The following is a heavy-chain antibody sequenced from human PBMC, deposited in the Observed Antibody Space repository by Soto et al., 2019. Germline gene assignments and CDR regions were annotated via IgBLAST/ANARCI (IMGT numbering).Heavy chain of an antibody. CDR3: ARTPVARIVVVPAFDY. D-gene: IGHD2-2*01. Sequence: ASVKVSCKASGYTFTSYAMHWVRQAPGQRLEWMGWINAGNGNTKYSQKFQGRVTITRDTSASTAYMELSSLRSEDTAVYYCARTPVARIVVVPAFDYWGQGTLVTVSS. CDR2: INAGNGNT. J-gene: IGHJ4*02. V-gene: IGHV1-3*01. CDR1: GYTFTSYA.